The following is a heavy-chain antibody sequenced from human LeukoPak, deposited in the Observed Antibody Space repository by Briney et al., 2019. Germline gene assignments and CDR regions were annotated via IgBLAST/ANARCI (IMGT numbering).Heavy chain of an antibody. D-gene: IGHD3-16*01. CDR2: ISYDGTNK. V-gene: IGHV3-30*01. J-gene: IGHJ6*03. Sequence: GGSLRLSCAASGFTFSSYAMHRVRQAPGKGLEWLAVISYDGTNKYYADSVKGRFTISRDNSKNTLYLQMNSLRDEDTAVYYCARDQGSLPVWFYYYMDVWGSGTTVTVSS. CDR3: ARDQGSLPVWFYYYMDV. CDR1: GFTFSSYA.